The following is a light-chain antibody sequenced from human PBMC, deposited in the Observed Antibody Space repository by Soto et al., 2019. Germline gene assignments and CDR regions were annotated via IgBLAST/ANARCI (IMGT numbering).Light chain of an antibody. Sequence: EIVLTQSPGTLSLSPGERATLSCRASQSVSSSYLAWYQQKPGQAPRLLIYGASSRATGIPDRFSGSGSGTDFTLTISRLEPEDFATYYCQHPKTFGQGTKVDIK. J-gene: IGKJ1*01. CDR1: QSVSSSY. CDR2: GAS. V-gene: IGKV3-20*01. CDR3: QHPKT.